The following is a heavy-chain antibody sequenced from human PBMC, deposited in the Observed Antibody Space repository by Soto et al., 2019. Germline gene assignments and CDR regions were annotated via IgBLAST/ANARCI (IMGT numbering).Heavy chain of an antibody. CDR1: GYTFTGYY. CDR2: INPNSGGT. J-gene: IGHJ6*02. Sequence: ASVKVSCKASGYTFTGYYMHCGRQAPEQGLEWMGWINPNSGGTNYAQKFQGWVTMTRNTSISTAYMELSRLRSDDTAVYYCARAPLIYRGDYYYGMDVWGQGTTVTVSS. CDR3: ARAPLIYRGDYYYGMDV. V-gene: IGHV1-2*04. D-gene: IGHD1-26*01.